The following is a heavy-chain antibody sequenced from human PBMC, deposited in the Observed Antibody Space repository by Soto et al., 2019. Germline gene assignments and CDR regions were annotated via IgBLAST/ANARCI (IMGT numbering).Heavy chain of an antibody. V-gene: IGHV5-51*01. CDR1: GYSFTSYW. CDR2: IYPGDSDT. J-gene: IGHJ3*02. CDR3: ARPQYYYDSSGYPPDAFDI. D-gene: IGHD3-22*01. Sequence: PGESLKISCKVSGYSFTSYWIVWVRQMPVKGLEWMGVIYPGDSDTRYSPSFQGQVTISADKSISTAYLQWSSLKASDTAMYYCARPQYYYDSSGYPPDAFDIWGQGTMVTVS.